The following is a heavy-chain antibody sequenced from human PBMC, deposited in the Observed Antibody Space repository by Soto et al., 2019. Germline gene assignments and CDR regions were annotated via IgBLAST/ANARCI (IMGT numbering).Heavy chain of an antibody. V-gene: IGHV5-51*01. CDR1: GYSFTTYW. CDR2: IYPGDSDI. D-gene: IGHD3-22*01. J-gene: IGHJ4*02. CDR3: ARQAYRYDTNSFGY. Sequence: GESLKISCQGSGYSFTTYWIGWVRQMPGKGLEWMGVIYPGDSDIRFSPSFQGQVTISADMSLSTAYLQWSSLRVSDTAMYYCARQAYRYDTNSFGYRGQGTLVTVSS.